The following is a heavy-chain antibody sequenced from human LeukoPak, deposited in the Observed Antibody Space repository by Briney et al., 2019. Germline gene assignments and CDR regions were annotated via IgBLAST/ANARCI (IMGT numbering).Heavy chain of an antibody. V-gene: IGHV1-69*01. D-gene: IGHD6-6*01. CDR1: GGTFSSYA. CDR2: IITIFGTA. CDR3: ARDKGIAARRDGDFYYMDV. J-gene: IGHJ6*03. Sequence: ASVKVSCKASGGTFSSYAISWVRQAPGQGLEWMGGIITIFGTANYAQKFQGRVTITADESTSTAYMELSSLRSEDTAVYYCARDKGIAARRDGDFYYMDVWGKGTTVTVSS.